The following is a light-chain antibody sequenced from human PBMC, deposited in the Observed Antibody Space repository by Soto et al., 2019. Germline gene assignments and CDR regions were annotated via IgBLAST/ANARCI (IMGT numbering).Light chain of an antibody. V-gene: IGLV2-14*01. CDR3: SSYTSISTYV. CDR2: DVT. J-gene: IGLJ1*01. CDR1: SSDVGGYNF. Sequence: QSALTQPASVSESPGQPITISCTGTSSDVGGYNFVSWYQQHPDKAPKLMIYDVTNRPSGVSNRFSGSTSGNTASLTISGLQAEDEADYYCSSYTSISTYVFGTGTKSPS.